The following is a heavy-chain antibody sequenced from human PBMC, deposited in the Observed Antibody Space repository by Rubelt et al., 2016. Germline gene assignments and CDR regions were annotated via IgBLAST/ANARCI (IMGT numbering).Heavy chain of an antibody. CDR1: GGSFSGYY. D-gene: IGHD5-18*01. CDR2: INHSGST. V-gene: IGHV4-34*01. J-gene: IGHJ4*02. CDR3: ARTTAMVTFFDY. Sequence: QVQLQQWGAGLLKPSETLSLTCAVYGGSFSGYYWSWIRQPPGKGLEWIGEINHSGSTNYNPSLKSRVTISVDTSKNQVSLKLSSVTAADTAVYYCARTTAMVTFFDYWGQGTLVTVSS.